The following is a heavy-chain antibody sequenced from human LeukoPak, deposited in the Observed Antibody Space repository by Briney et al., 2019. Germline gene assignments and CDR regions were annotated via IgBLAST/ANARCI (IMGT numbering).Heavy chain of an antibody. J-gene: IGHJ5*02. CDR2: IYYSGST. CDR1: GGSISSGGYY. CDR3: AREEMATSNWFDP. Sequence: SQTLTLTCTVSGGSISSGGYYWSWIRQHPGKGLEWIGYIYYSGSTYYTPSLKSRVTISVDTSKNQFSLNLSSVTAADTAVYYCAREEMATSNWFDPWGQGTLVTVSS. D-gene: IGHD5-24*01. V-gene: IGHV4-31*03.